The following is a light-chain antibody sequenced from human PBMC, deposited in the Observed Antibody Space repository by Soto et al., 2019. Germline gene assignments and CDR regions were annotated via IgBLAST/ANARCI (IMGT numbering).Light chain of an antibody. CDR3: ESNIIWPLT. Sequence: DRTTLSCRASQSINSNLAWYQQKPGQAPRLLIYGTSTRATGVPGRFSGSGSGTEFTLTISILQSEDFGVYYWESNIIWPLTFGGGIKV. J-gene: IGKJ4*01. CDR1: QSINSN. V-gene: IGKV3-15*01. CDR2: GTS.